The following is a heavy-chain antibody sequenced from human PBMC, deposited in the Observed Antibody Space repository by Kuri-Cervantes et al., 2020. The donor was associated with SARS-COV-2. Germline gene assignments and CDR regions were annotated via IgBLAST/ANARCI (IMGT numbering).Heavy chain of an antibody. CDR1: GGTFSSYA. J-gene: IGHJ6*02. V-gene: IGHV1-69*06. CDR2: IIPIFGTA. Sequence: SVKVSCKASGGTFSSYAISWVRQAPGQGLEWMGGIIPIFGTANYAQKFQGRVTITADKSTSTAYMGLSSLRSEDTAVYYCARLRLGELSLSDDYYYYGMDVWGQGTTVTVSS. CDR3: ARLRLGELSLSDDYYYYGMDV. D-gene: IGHD3-16*02.